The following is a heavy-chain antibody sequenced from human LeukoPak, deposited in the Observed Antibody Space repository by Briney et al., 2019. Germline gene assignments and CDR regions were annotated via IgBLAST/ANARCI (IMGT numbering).Heavy chain of an antibody. V-gene: IGHV3-30*02. J-gene: IGHJ4*02. CDR1: GFTFSSYG. CDR2: IRYDGSNK. Sequence: GGSLRLSCAASGFTFSSYGMHWVRQAPGKGLEGVAYIRYDGSNKNYADFVKGRFTISRDNSKNTLYLQMNSLKAEDTGVYYCVKDQATFDWLVYCFDYWGQGAQVTVSS. CDR3: VKDQATFDWLVYCFDY. D-gene: IGHD3-9*01.